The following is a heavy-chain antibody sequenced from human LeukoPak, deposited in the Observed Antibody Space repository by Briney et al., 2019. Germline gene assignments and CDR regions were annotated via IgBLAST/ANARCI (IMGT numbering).Heavy chain of an antibody. CDR1: GGSISSYY. V-gene: IGHV4-4*07. J-gene: IGHJ4*02. CDR3: ARDSGYSYGYGTFDY. D-gene: IGHD5-18*01. Sequence: PSETLSLTCTVSGGSISSYYWSWIRQPAGKGLEWIRRIYTSGSTNYNPSLKSRVTMSVDTSKNQFSLELSSVTAADTAVYYCARDSGYSYGYGTFDYWAREPWSPSPQ. CDR2: IYTSGST.